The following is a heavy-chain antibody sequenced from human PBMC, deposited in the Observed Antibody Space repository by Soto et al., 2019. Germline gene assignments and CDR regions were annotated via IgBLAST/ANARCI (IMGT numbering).Heavy chain of an antibody. CDR3: ARDKRYCSSTSCYRIPGMDV. CDR2: INPNSGGT. J-gene: IGHJ6*02. V-gene: IGHV1-2*02. Sequence: ASVKVSCKASGYTFTGYYMHWVRQAPGQGLEWMGWINPNSGGTNYAQKFQGRVNMTRDTSISTAYMELSRLRSDDTAVYYCARDKRYCSSTSCYRIPGMDVWGQGTTVTVSS. CDR1: GYTFTGYY. D-gene: IGHD2-2*01.